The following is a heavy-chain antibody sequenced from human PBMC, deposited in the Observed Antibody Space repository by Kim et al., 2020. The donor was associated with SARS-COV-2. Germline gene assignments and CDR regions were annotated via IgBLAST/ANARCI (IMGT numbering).Heavy chain of an antibody. CDR2: IIGGSGVT. J-gene: IGHJ4*02. CDR3: VKGGTVFDN. V-gene: IGHV3-23*01. D-gene: IGHD1-1*01. CDR1: GFTFSGHA. Sequence: GGSLRLSCTASGFTFSGHAMSWVRQAPGNGLEWVSGIIGGSGVTYYADSVKGRFTISRDNSKNILYLQMNSLRAEDTAFYYCVKGGTVFDNFGQGTLVTLSS.